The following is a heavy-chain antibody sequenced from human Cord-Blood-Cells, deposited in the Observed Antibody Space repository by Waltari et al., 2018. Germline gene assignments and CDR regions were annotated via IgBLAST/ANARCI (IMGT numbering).Heavy chain of an antibody. CDR2: IKSKTDGGTT. D-gene: IGHD6-13*01. V-gene: IGHV3-15*01. CDR3: TTDRAAAPDAFDI. Sequence: EVQLVESGGGLVKPGGSLRPSCAASAFTFSNDWMSWVRQAPGKGLEWVGRIKSKTDGGTTDYAAPVKGRFTISRDDSKNTLYLQMNSLKTEDTAVYYCTTDRAAAPDAFDIWGQGTMVTVSS. J-gene: IGHJ3*02. CDR1: AFTFSNDW.